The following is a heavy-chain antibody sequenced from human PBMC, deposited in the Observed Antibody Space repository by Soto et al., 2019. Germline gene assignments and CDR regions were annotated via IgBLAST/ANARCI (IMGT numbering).Heavy chain of an antibody. CDR2: LFYGGTT. CDR3: ARHRGPAPVY. D-gene: IGHD3-10*01. V-gene: IGHV4-39*01. CDR1: GGSISGYY. Sequence: PSETLSLTCTVSGGSISGYYCTFIRQPPLKGLEWVGSLFYGGTTDYNPSLKSRLTMSLDTSKNHFSLKLRSVTAADTAVYYCARHRGPAPVYWGQGTLVTVSS. J-gene: IGHJ4*02.